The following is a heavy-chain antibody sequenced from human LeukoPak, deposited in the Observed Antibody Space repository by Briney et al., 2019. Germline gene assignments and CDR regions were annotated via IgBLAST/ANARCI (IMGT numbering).Heavy chain of an antibody. V-gene: IGHV4-61*01. CDR1: GGSVSSGSYY. CDR2: IYYSGST. CDR3: ARWVLRYFDWLLYPYGMDV. Sequence: KASETLSLTCTVSGGSVSSGSYYWSWIRQPPGKGLEWIGYIYYSGSTNYNPSLKSRVTISVDTSKNQFSLKLSSVTAADTAVHYCARWVLRYFDWLLYPYGMDVWGKGTTVTVSS. J-gene: IGHJ6*04. D-gene: IGHD3-9*01.